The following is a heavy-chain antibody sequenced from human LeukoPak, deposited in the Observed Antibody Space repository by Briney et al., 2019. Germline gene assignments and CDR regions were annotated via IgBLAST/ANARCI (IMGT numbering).Heavy chain of an antibody. CDR2: VHYSGTT. CDR3: ARAVDNSIDL. Sequence: SETLSLTCNVSDGSITTSYWGWARQPPGKGLEYIGTVHYSGTTYYNPSLRSRLTMFVDTSKNQISLKLNSVTAADTALYYCARAVDNSIDLWGQGFLVTVSS. CDR1: DGSITTSY. J-gene: IGHJ5*02. D-gene: IGHD2/OR15-2a*01. V-gene: IGHV4-39*01.